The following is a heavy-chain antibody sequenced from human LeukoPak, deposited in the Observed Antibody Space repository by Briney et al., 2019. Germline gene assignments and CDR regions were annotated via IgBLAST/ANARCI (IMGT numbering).Heavy chain of an antibody. J-gene: IGHJ5*02. CDR3: ARHGQWLAINEGNWFDP. D-gene: IGHD6-19*01. V-gene: IGHV4-39*01. CDR2: MYHNGST. Sequence: SETLSLTCTVSGGSISSISYYWGWIRQPPGKGLEWIGSMYHNGSTYYNPSLKSRVTISVDTSKNQFSLKLSSVTAADTAVYYCARHGQWLAINEGNWFDPWGQGTLVTVSS. CDR1: GGSISSISYY.